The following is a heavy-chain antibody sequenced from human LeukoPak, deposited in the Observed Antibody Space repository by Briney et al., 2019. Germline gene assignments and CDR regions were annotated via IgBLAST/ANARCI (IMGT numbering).Heavy chain of an antibody. Sequence: ASVKVSCKASGYTFTSYAMNWERQAPGQGLEWMGWINTNTGNPTYAQGFTGRFVFSLDTSVSTAYLQISSLKAEDTAVYYCARDRRVYYDFLHWFDPWGQGTLVTVSS. D-gene: IGHD3-3*01. CDR1: GYTFTSYA. CDR3: ARDRRVYYDFLHWFDP. V-gene: IGHV7-4-1*02. J-gene: IGHJ5*02. CDR2: INTNTGNP.